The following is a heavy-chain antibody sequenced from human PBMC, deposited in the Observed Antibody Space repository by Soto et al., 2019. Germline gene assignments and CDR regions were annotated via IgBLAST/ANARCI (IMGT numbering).Heavy chain of an antibody. D-gene: IGHD1-26*01. CDR2: ISSSGGST. CDR1: GFTFSSYV. J-gene: IGHJ4*02. Sequence: EVQLLESGGGLVQPGGSLRLSCAASGFTFSSYVMSWVRQAPGKGLEWVSVISSSGGSTYYADSVKGRFSISRDNSKNTLYLQMNSLRAEDTAVYYCAKGGRSSIVGPTTSEYWGQGTLVIVSS. CDR3: AKGGRSSIVGPTTSEY. V-gene: IGHV3-23*01.